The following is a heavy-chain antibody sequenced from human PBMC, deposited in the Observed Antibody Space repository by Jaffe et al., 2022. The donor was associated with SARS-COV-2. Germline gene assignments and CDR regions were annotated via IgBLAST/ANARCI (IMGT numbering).Heavy chain of an antibody. J-gene: IGHJ4*02. V-gene: IGHV3-9*01. CDR2: ISWNSGSI. CDR3: AKDRAGATSASLDY. Sequence: EVQLVESGGGLVQPGRSLRLSCAASGFTFDDYAMHWVRQAPGKGLEWVSGISWNSGSIGYADSVKGRFTISRDNAKNSLYLQMNSLRAEDTALYYCAKDRAGATSASLDYWGQGTLVTVSS. CDR1: GFTFDDYA. D-gene: IGHD1-26*01.